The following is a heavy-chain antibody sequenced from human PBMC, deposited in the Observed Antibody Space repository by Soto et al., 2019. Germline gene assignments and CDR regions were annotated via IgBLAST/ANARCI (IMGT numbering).Heavy chain of an antibody. CDR3: AAGTNSDWYTY. V-gene: IGHV3-23*01. J-gene: IGHJ4*02. Sequence: GGSLRLSCAASGFTFSSYAMSWVRQTPGKGLEWVSLFSGSGGDTYYADSVKGRLTISRDNSKNTLYLQMNSLGAEDTAVYYCAAGTNSDWYTYWGQGTLVTVSS. CDR1: GFTFSSYA. CDR2: FSGSGGDT. D-gene: IGHD1-1*01.